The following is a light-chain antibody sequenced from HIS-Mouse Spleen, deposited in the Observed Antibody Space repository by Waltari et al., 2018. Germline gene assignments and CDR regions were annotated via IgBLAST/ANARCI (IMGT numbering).Light chain of an antibody. J-gene: IGLJ3*02. CDR2: EGS. Sequence: QSALTQPASVSGSPGQSITIPCTGTSRDVGSYNLVPWYQQHPGKAPKLMIYEGSKRPSGVSNRFSGSKSGNTASLTISGLQAEDEADYYCCSYAGSSTNWVFGGGTKLTVL. CDR1: SRDVGSYNL. V-gene: IGLV2-23*01. CDR3: CSYAGSSTNWV.